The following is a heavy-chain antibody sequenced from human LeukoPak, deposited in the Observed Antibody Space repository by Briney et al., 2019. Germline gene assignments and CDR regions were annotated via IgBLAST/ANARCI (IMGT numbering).Heavy chain of an antibody. CDR1: GGSISSGSYY. D-gene: IGHD2-21*01. CDR3: ARDGHNDAFDI. CDR2: IYTSGST. V-gene: IGHV4-61*02. J-gene: IGHJ3*02. Sequence: SQTLSLTCTVSGGSISSGSYYWSWIRQPAGKGLEWIGRIYTSGSTNYNPSLKSRVTISVDTSKNQFSLKLSSVTAADTAVYYCARDGHNDAFDIWGQGTMVTVSS.